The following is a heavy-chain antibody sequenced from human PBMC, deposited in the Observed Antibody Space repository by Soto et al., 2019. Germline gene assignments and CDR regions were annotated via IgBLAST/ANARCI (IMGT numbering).Heavy chain of an antibody. J-gene: IGHJ4*02. D-gene: IGHD3-9*01. Sequence: PLETLCVTWSVSGGSISSYYWSCIRQPPGKGLEWIGYIYYSGSTNYNPSLKSRVTISVDTSKNQFSLKLSSVTAADTAVYYCASETFDILTGYYRDYWGQGTLVTVSS. CDR1: GGSISSYY. V-gene: IGHV4-59*01. CDR3: ASETFDILTGYYRDY. CDR2: IYYSGST.